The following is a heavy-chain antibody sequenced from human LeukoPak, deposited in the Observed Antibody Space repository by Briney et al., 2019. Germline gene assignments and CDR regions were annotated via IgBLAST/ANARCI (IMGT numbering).Heavy chain of an antibody. CDR3: ARVSGYSSSWYYFDY. CDR2: IKQDGSEK. J-gene: IGHJ4*02. D-gene: IGHD6-13*01. Sequence: GGSLRLSCAASGFTFSRYWMSWVRQAPGKGLEWVANIKQDGSEKYYVDSVKGRFIISRDNAKNSLYLQMNSLRAEDTAVYYCARVSGYSSSWYYFDYWGQGTLVTVSS. V-gene: IGHV3-7*01. CDR1: GFTFSRYW.